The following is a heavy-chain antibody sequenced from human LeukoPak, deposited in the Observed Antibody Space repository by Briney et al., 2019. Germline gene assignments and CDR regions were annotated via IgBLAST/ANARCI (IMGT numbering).Heavy chain of an antibody. CDR2: IYYSGST. J-gene: IGHJ5*02. CDR1: GGSISSGGYY. D-gene: IGHD3/OR15-3a*01. Sequence: SQTLSLTCTVSGGSISSGGYYWSWIRQHPGKGLEWIGYIYYSGSTYYNPSLKSRVTISVDTSKNQFSLKLSPVTAADTAVYYCARHAFGLLNNWFDPWGQGTLVTVSS. V-gene: IGHV4-31*03. CDR3: ARHAFGLLNNWFDP.